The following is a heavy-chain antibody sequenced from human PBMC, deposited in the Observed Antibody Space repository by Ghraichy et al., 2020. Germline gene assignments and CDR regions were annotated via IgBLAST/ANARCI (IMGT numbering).Heavy chain of an antibody. CDR2: ISGLLGNT. D-gene: IGHD5-12*01. J-gene: IGHJ4*02. V-gene: IGHV3-23*01. CDR1: GFTFKNYA. Sequence: GALRLSCAASGFTFKNYAMSWVRQAPGKGLEWVSTISGLLGNTFHAVSVKGRFTISRDNPKNTLLLQMNSLRVEDTAVYYCAKGARYDSKGEFDSWGQGTLVTVSP. CDR3: AKGARYDSKGEFDS.